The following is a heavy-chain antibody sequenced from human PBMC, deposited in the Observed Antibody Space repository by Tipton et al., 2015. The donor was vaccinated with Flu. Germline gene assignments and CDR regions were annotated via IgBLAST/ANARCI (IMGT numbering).Heavy chain of an antibody. CDR1: GGSISSSSYH. CDR2: VHYSGST. Sequence: TLSLTCTVSGGSISSSSYHWGWIRQPPGMGLEWIGSVHYSGSTYQNPSLESRVTISVDTSKNQFSLKLSPVTAADTAVYFCAREGRNSGGLDYWGQGTLVTVSS. CDR3: AREGRNSGGLDY. V-gene: IGHV4-39*07. D-gene: IGHD1-26*01. J-gene: IGHJ4*02.